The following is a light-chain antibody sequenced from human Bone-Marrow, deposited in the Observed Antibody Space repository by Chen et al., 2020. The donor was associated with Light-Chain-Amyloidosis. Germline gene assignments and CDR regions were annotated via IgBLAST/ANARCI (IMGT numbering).Light chain of an antibody. J-gene: IGLJ3*02. Sequence: QSVLTQPPSVSGAPGQRVTLSCTGSSSNIGAGYDVHWYQQLPGTAPKLLIYGNSNRPSGVPDRISCSKSGSSASLAITGLQAGDETEYYGQSFDRSLSGWVFGGGTKLTVL. CDR1: SSNIGAGYD. V-gene: IGLV1-40*01. CDR3: QSFDRSLSGWV. CDR2: GNS.